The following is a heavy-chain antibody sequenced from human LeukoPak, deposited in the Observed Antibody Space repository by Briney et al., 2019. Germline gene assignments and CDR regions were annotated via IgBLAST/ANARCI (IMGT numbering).Heavy chain of an antibody. D-gene: IGHD3-22*01. Sequence: PGGSLRLSCAASGFSFTTYWMSWVRQAPGKGLEWVANINQDGTEKYYVDSVKGRFTISRDNAKNSLYLQMNSLRAEDTALYYCAKGSSGYSGISDYWGQGTLVTVSS. CDR3: AKGSSGYSGISDY. V-gene: IGHV3-7*03. CDR1: GFSFTTYW. J-gene: IGHJ4*02. CDR2: INQDGTEK.